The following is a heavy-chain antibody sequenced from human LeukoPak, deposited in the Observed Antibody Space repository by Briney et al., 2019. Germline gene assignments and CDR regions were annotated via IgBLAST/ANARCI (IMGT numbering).Heavy chain of an antibody. V-gene: IGHV1-3*01. D-gene: IGHD3-16*01. Sequence: GASVKVSCKAFGYSFTRYAMHWVRQAPGQRLEWMGWINAGNSNTKYSQKFQGRVTITRDTSASTVYMELSSLRSEDTAVYYCARGEIVITFGSSRPGDAFNIWGQGTMVTVSS. CDR3: ARGEIVITFGSSRPGDAFNI. CDR1: GYSFTRYA. J-gene: IGHJ3*02. CDR2: INAGNSNT.